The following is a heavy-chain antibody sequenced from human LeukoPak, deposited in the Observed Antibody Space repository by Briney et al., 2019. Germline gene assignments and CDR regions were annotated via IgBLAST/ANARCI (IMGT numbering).Heavy chain of an antibody. J-gene: IGHJ4*02. CDR1: GFSFDNFA. Sequence: GGSLRLSCAASGFSFDNFAMNWVRQAPGKGLEWVSTISASGSSIFYADSVKGRFTIARDNSKNTVSLQMKSLRAEDTAIYYCGITSRDYCDYGGLGTLVTVSS. CDR3: GITSRDYCDY. CDR2: ISASGSSI. V-gene: IGHV3-23*01.